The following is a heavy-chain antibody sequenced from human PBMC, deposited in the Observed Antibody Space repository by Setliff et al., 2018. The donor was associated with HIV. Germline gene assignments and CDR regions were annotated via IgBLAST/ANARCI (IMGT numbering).Heavy chain of an antibody. Sequence: SETLSLTCTVSSGSMTSTGYYWGWIRQPPGQGLEWIGSIYYSGRTYYKPSLESRVTISIDTSKSQFSLNLTSVKGRFTISRDNARNSVYLQMNSLRAEDTAVYYCAGSRGYFVQADWGQGTLVTVSS. J-gene: IGHJ4*02. D-gene: IGHD3-22*01. CDR1: SGSMTSTGYY. CDR3: ARNSVYLQMNSLRAEDTAVYYCAGSRGYFVQAD. CDR2: IYYSGRT. V-gene: IGHV4-39*01.